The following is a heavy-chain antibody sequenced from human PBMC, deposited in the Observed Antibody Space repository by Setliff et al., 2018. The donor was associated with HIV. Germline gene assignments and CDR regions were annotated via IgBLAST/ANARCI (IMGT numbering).Heavy chain of an antibody. Sequence: SETLSLTCAVYGGSFSGYYWSWIRQPPGKGLEWIGEINHSGSTNYNPSLKSRVTISVDTSKNQFSLKLSSVTAADTAVYYCARVGPPDFWSGSFQHWGQGTLVTVSA. CDR2: INHSGST. CDR3: ARVGPPDFWSGSFQH. J-gene: IGHJ1*01. V-gene: IGHV4-34*01. CDR1: GGSFSGYY. D-gene: IGHD3-3*01.